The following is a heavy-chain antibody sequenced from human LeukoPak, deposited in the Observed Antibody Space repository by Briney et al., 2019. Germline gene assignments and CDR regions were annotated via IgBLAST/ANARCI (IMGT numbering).Heavy chain of an antibody. J-gene: IGHJ4*02. CDR1: GYTFTGYY. D-gene: IGHD1-26*01. CDR3: ARESLVGVTLTFDY. Sequence: ASVKVSCKASGYTFTGYYVHWVRQAPGQGLEWMGWINANSGGTNYAQKFQGRVTMTRDTSISTAYMELSRLRSDDTAVYYCARESLVGVTLTFDYWGQGTLVTVSS. V-gene: IGHV1-2*02. CDR2: INANSGGT.